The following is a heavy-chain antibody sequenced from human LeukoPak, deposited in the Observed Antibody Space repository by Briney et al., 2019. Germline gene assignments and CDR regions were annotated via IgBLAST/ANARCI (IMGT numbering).Heavy chain of an antibody. CDR2: IRPSGDNT. D-gene: IGHD6-19*01. J-gene: IGHJ5*02. Sequence: GESLKISCKGSGYSFSSYDMTWVRQAPGRGLEWVSSIRPSGDNTYYGDSVKGRFTISRDNSKNTAYLQMNNMRVDDTAVYYCARVAGWHWFDPWGQGTLVTVSS. CDR1: GYSFSSYD. CDR3: ARVAGWHWFDP. V-gene: IGHV3-23*01.